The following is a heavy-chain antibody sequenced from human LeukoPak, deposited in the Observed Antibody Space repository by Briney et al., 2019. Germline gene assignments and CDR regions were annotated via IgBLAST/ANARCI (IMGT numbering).Heavy chain of an antibody. J-gene: IGHJ5*02. V-gene: IGHV3-21*01. CDR3: ARVAGYGDYTNWFDP. D-gene: IGHD4-17*01. Sequence: NPGGSLRLSCAASGFTFSSYSMNWVRQAPGEGLEWVSSISSSSSYIYYADSVKGRFTISRDNAKNSLYLQMNSLRAEDTAVYYCARVAGYGDYTNWFDPWGQGTLVTVSS. CDR2: ISSSSSYI. CDR1: GFTFSSYS.